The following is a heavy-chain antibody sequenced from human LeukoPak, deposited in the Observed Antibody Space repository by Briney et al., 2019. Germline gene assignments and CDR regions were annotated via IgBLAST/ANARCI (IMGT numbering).Heavy chain of an antibody. CDR2: INPSGGNT. J-gene: IGHJ5*02. Sequence: ASVKVSCKASGYTFTSYYMHWVRQAPGQGLEWMGIINPSGGNTSYAQKFQGRVTMTRDTSTSTAYMELRSLRSDDTAVYYCARDNPAYYDFWSGYYRVSWFDPWGQGTLVTVSS. CDR1: GYTFTSYY. D-gene: IGHD3-3*01. V-gene: IGHV1-46*01. CDR3: ARDNPAYYDFWSGYYRVSWFDP.